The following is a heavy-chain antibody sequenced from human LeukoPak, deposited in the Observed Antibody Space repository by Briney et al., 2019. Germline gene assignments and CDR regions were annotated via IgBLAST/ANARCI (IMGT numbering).Heavy chain of an antibody. V-gene: IGHV4-38-2*02. J-gene: IGHJ3*02. Sequence: SETLSLTCTVSGYSISSGYYWGWIRQPPGKGLEWIGNIFYSGSTYYSPSLKSRVTISLDTSRNQFSLKRNSATAADTAVYYCAKSNGYGLVDIWGQGTMVTVSS. CDR2: IFYSGST. D-gene: IGHD3-10*01. CDR3: AKSNGYGLVDI. CDR1: GYSISSGYY.